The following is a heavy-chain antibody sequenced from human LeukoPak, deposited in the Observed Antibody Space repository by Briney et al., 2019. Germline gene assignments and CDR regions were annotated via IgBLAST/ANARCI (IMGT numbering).Heavy chain of an antibody. V-gene: IGHV3-7*01. CDR2: IKQDGSDK. Sequence: GGSLRLSCAASGFTFSSYWMSWVRQAPGKGLEWVANIKQDGSDKYYVDSVKGRFTISRDNAKNSLYLQMNSLRGEDTAVYYCAKDINDILTGVDYWGQGTLVTVSS. CDR3: AKDINDILTGVDY. CDR1: GFTFSSYW. J-gene: IGHJ4*02. D-gene: IGHD3-9*01.